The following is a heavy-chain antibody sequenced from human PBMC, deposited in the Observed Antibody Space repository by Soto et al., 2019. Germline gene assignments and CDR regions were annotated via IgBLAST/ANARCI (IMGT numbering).Heavy chain of an antibody. CDR1: GGSISSYY. D-gene: IGHD1-26*01. CDR3: ARQWVDYYFDY. CDR2: IYYSGST. Sequence: QVQLQESGPGLVKPSETLSLTCTVSGGSISSYYWSWIRQPPGKGLEWIGYIYYSGSTNYIPSLKSRVTISVDTSKNQFSLKLSSVTAADTAVYYCARQWVDYYFDYWGQGTLVTVSS. J-gene: IGHJ4*02. V-gene: IGHV4-59*08.